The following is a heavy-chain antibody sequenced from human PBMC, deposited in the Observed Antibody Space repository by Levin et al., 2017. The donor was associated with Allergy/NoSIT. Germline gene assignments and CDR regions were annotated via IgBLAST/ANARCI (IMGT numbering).Heavy chain of an antibody. V-gene: IGHV3-30*18. J-gene: IGHJ6*02. CDR1: RFTFSNFG. CDR3: AKDGQRITMVRGVIDGGFYYGMYV. CDR2: ISYDANNE. D-gene: IGHD3-10*01. Sequence: GGSLRLSCVASRFTFSNFGIHWVRQAPGKGLEWVAVISYDANNEYYADSVKGRFTISRDNSKNTLFLQMNSLRAEDTAVYYCAKDGQRITMVRGVIDGGFYYGMYVWGQGTTVTVSS.